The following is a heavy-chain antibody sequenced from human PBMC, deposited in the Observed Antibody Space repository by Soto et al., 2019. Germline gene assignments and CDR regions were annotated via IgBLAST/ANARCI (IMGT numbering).Heavy chain of an antibody. Sequence: SETLSLTCAVPGYSISSAYFWGWIRQPPGKGLEWIGTIYHSGSTSYNPSLKRRVTISADTSKNHFSLKLTSVTAADTAVYYCARETGYFEDWGQGTLVTVSS. J-gene: IGHJ4*02. V-gene: IGHV4-38-2*01. CDR3: ARETGYFED. CDR1: GYSISSAYF. CDR2: IYHSGST.